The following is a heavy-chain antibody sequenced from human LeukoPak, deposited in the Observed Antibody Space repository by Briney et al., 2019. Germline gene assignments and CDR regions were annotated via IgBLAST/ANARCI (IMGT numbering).Heavy chain of an antibody. CDR1: GFTVSSNY. J-gene: IGHJ2*01. D-gene: IGHD1-26*01. CDR2: IYSAGST. Sequence: GGSLILSCTASGFTVSSNYMNWGRQAPGKGLEWVSIIYSAGSTYYADSVKGRFTTSRDNSKNTLYLQMNSLRAEDTAVYYCARGPIVGDTTRGWYIDLWGRGTLVTVSS. CDR3: ARGPIVGDTTRGWYIDL. V-gene: IGHV3-66*01.